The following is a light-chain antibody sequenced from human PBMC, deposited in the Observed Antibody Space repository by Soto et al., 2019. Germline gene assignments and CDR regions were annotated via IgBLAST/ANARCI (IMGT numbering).Light chain of an antibody. V-gene: IGKV1-33*01. Sequence: DIQMPQSPSSLSASVGDRVTITCQASQDIAKYLNWYQQKPGKAPKLLIYDVSNLQTGVPSRFSGSGSGTDFTFTISSLQPEDFATYYCQQYDDPLTFGGGTKVEIK. J-gene: IGKJ4*01. CDR1: QDIAKY. CDR2: DVS. CDR3: QQYDDPLT.